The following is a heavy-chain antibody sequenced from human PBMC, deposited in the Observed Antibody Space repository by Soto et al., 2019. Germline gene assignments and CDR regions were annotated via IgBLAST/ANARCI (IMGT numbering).Heavy chain of an antibody. CDR2: IYYSGST. Sequence: PSETLSLTCTVSGGSISSYYWSWIRQPPGKGLEWIGYIYYSGSTNYNPSLKSRVTISVDTSKNQFSLKLSSVTAADTAVYYCARGPGYSSSWYDYWGQGTLVTVSS. V-gene: IGHV4-59*01. CDR1: GGSISSYY. D-gene: IGHD6-13*01. J-gene: IGHJ4*02. CDR3: ARGPGYSSSWYDY.